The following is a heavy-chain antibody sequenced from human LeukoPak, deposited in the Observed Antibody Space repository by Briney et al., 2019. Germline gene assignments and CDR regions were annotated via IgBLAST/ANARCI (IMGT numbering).Heavy chain of an antibody. CDR2: ISAYNGNT. CDR1: GYTFTSYG. Sequence: GASVKVPCKASGYTFTSYGISWVRQAPGQGLEWMGWISAYNGNTNYAQKLQGRVAMTTDTSTSTAYMELRSLRSDDTAVYYCARGDPLGVVVAGGFDYWGQGTLVTVSS. J-gene: IGHJ4*02. D-gene: IGHD2-15*01. V-gene: IGHV1-18*01. CDR3: ARGDPLGVVVAGGFDY.